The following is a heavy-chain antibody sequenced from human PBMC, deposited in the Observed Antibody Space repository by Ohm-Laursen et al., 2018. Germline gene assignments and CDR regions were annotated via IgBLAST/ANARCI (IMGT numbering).Heavy chain of an antibody. CDR1: GFTFCDYG. CDR2: ISWNSGSI. J-gene: IGHJ6*02. V-gene: IGHV3-9*01. D-gene: IGHD1-20*01. CDR3: VKDIRAITGTTCYYYYGMDV. Sequence: SLRLSCSASGFTFCDYGMHWARQPPGQGLERVAVISWNSGSIGYTDSVKGRFTISRDNAKNSLYLQMNGLRPEDTALYFCVKDIRAITGTTCYYYYGMDVWGQGTTVTVSS.